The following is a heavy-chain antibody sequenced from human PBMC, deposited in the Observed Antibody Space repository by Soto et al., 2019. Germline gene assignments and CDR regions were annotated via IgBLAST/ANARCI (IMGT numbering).Heavy chain of an antibody. CDR1: GGSISSYY. Sequence: SETLSLTCTVSGGSISSYYWSWIRQPPGKGLEWIGYIYYSGSTNYNPSHKTRVTISVDTSKNQFSLKQSSVTAADTAVYYCARQSSISSSSFDYWGQGTLVTVSS. J-gene: IGHJ4*02. CDR2: IYYSGST. D-gene: IGHD6-6*01. V-gene: IGHV4-59*08. CDR3: ARQSSISSSSFDY.